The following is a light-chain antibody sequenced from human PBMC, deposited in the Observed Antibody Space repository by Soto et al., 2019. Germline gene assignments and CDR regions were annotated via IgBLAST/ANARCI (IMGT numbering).Light chain of an antibody. CDR1: SSNIGADYD. Sequence: QAVVTQPPSVSGAPGQRVTISCNGSSSNIGADYDVHWYQQLPGTAPKLLIYGNSNRPSGVPDRFSGSKSGTSASLAITGLQAEDEADYYCQSYDSSLSAVVFGGGTKVTVL. J-gene: IGLJ3*02. V-gene: IGLV1-40*01. CDR2: GNS. CDR3: QSYDSSLSAVV.